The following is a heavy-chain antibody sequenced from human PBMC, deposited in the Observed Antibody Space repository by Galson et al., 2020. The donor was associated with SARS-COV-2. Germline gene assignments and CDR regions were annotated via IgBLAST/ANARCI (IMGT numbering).Heavy chain of an antibody. J-gene: IGHJ4*02. CDR3: ARFLPAATPFDY. Sequence: SETLSLTCTVSGYYISSGYYWGWIRQPPGKGLEWIGSIYHSGSTYYNPSLKSRVTISVDTSKNQFSLKLRSVTAADTAVYYCARFLPAATPFDYWGQGTLVTVSS. V-gene: IGHV4-38-2*02. CDR2: IYHSGST. D-gene: IGHD2-2*01. CDR1: GYYISSGYY.